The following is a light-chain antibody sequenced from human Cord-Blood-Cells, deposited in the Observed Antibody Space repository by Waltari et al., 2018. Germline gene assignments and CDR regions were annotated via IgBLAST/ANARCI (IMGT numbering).Light chain of an antibody. Sequence: QSALTQPASVSGSPGQSITISCPGPSSDVGSYNLVSWYQQHPGKAPKLIIYEGSKRPSGVSKRFSGSKSGNTASLTISGLQAEDEADYYCCSYAGSSTWVFGGGTKLTVL. J-gene: IGLJ3*02. V-gene: IGLV2-23*01. CDR1: SSDVGSYNL. CDR2: EGS. CDR3: CSYAGSSTWV.